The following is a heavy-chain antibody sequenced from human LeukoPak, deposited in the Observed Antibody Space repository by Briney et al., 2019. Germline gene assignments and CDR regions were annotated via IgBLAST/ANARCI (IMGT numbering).Heavy chain of an antibody. CDR1: GGTFSSYA. J-gene: IGHJ2*01. V-gene: IGHV1-69*01. CDR2: IIPIFGTA. Sequence: ASVKVSCTASGGTFSSYAISWVRQAPGQGLEWMGGIIPIFGTANYAQKFQGRVTITADESTSTAYMELSSLRSEDTAVYYCVVTANPLGLDWYFDLWGRGTLVTVSS. D-gene: IGHD2-21*02. CDR3: VVTANPLGLDWYFDL.